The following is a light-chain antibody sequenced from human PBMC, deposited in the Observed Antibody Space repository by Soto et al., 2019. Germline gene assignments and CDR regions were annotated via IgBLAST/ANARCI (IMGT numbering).Light chain of an antibody. CDR1: QSVSSIY. J-gene: IGKJ1*01. CDR2: GAS. CDR3: QQYGRSPAT. V-gene: IGKV3-20*01. Sequence: EIVLTQSPGTLSLSPGERATLSCRASQSVSSIYLAWYQQKPGQAPRLLIFGASSRASGIPDRFSGSGSGTDFTLTIGRLEPEDFALYYCQQYGRSPATFGQGTKVEIK.